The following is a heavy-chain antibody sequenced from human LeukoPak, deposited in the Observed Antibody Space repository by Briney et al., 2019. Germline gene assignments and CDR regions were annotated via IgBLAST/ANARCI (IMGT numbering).Heavy chain of an antibody. Sequence: GGSLRLSCAASGSTFSSYGMSWVRQAPGKGLEWVSSISSSSSYIYYADSVKGRFTISRDNAKNSLYLQMNSLRAEDTAVYYCARDRLVCGSSGWYHYYCGMDVWGKGTTVTVSS. D-gene: IGHD6-19*01. J-gene: IGHJ6*04. CDR3: ARDRLVCGSSGWYHYYCGMDV. CDR2: ISSSSSYI. CDR1: GSTFSSYG. V-gene: IGHV3-21*01.